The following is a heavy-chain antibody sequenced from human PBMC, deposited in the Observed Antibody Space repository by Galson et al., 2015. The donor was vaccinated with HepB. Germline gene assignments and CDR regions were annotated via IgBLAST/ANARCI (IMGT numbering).Heavy chain of an antibody. D-gene: IGHD3-10*01. CDR2: ISGSGGST. J-gene: IGHJ4*02. CDR3: AKDRRSWFGESLFDY. V-gene: IGHV3-23*01. CDR1: GFTFSSYA. Sequence: SLRLSCAASGFTFSSYAMSWVRQAPGKGLEWVSAISGSGGSTYYADSVKGRFTISRDNSKNTLYLQMNSLRAEDTAVYYCAKDRRSWFGESLFDYWGPGTLVTVSS.